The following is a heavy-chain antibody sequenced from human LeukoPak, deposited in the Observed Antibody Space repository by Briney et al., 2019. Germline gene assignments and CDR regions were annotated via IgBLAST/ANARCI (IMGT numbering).Heavy chain of an antibody. CDR1: GYTFTSYY. D-gene: IGHD1-26*01. J-gene: IGHJ6*03. Sequence: ASVKVSCKASGYTFTSYYMHWVRQAPGQGLEWMGIINPSGGSTSYAQKFQGRVTMTRNTSISTAYMELSSLRSEDTAVYYCARVPSRRNSRPRGNYYYMDVWGKGTTVTVPS. CDR3: ARVPSRRNSRPRGNYYYMDV. CDR2: INPSGGST. V-gene: IGHV1-46*01.